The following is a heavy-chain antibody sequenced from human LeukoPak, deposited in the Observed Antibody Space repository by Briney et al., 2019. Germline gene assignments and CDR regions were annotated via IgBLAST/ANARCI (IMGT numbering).Heavy chain of an antibody. CDR2: ISHTGST. CDR1: SDSIPSPY. D-gene: IGHD7-27*01. CDR3: ARHFTVWGNYYFGH. V-gene: IGHV4-59*08. Sequence: PSETLSLTCTVSSDSIPSPYWSWIRQSPGQRLEWIAYISHTGSTRYNPSLQSRVAVSTDTSKNEFSLKLTSVTAADTAVYYCARHFTVWGNYYFGHWDQGTPVTVSS. J-gene: IGHJ4*02.